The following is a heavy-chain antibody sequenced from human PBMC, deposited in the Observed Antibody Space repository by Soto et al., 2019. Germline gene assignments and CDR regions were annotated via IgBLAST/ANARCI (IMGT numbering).Heavy chain of an antibody. V-gene: IGHV3-33*01. J-gene: IGHJ3*01. Sequence: QVQLMDSGGGVVQPGRSLRLSCATSGLSFTDYGKHWVRQAPGKGLERVAVVWSNGINKYYADSVRGRFTISRDNSRNSLSLLMNSLRVEYTALYYCVRERGPFDAFDFWGQGTMVTVSS. CDR1: GLSFTDYG. CDR2: VWSNGINK. CDR3: VRERGPFDAFDF.